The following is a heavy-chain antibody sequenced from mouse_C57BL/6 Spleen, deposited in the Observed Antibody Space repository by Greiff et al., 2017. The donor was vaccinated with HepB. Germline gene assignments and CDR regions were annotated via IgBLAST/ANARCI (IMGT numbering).Heavy chain of an antibody. CDR2: INPSSGYT. D-gene: IGHD2-4*01. CDR3: ARHDYDGGYYFDY. J-gene: IGHJ2*01. V-gene: IGHV1-7*01. CDR1: GYTFTSYW. Sequence: QVQLKQSGAELAKPGASVTLSCKASGYTFTSYWMHWVKQRPGQGLEWIGYINPSSGYTKYNQKFKDKATLTADKSSSTAYMQLSSLTYEDSAVYYCARHDYDGGYYFDYWGQGTTLTVSS.